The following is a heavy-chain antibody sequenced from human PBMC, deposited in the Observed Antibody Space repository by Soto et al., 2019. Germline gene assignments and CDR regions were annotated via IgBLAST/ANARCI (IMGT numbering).Heavy chain of an antibody. CDR3: ARHHGSPCSYFGLDV. V-gene: IGHV5-51*01. CDR2: IYPGDSET. Sequence: GESQKISCEGSGYRFTNYWIGWVRQMPGKGLEWMGIIYPGDSETRYSTSFQGQVTIPADKSIDTAYLQWRSLKASDTAVYYCARHHGSPCSYFGLDVWGQGTTVTVSS. D-gene: IGHD6-6*01. J-gene: IGHJ6*02. CDR1: GYRFTNYW.